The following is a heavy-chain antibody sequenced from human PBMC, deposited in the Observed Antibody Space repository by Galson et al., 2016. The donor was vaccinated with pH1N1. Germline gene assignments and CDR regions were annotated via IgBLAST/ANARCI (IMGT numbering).Heavy chain of an antibody. V-gene: IGHV5-51*01. CDR2: IYPSDSDT. D-gene: IGHD3-10*01. J-gene: IGHJ6*02. CDR3: ARGSGSPDSYSYYGMDV. Sequence: QSGAEVKKPGKSLKISCKGSGYSFTNYWIGWVRQMPGKGLEWMGIIYPSDSDTRYSPSFQGQVTILADKSISTAYLQWSSLKASDTAIYYCARGSGSPDSYSYYGMDVWGQGTTVTVSS. CDR1: GYSFTNYW.